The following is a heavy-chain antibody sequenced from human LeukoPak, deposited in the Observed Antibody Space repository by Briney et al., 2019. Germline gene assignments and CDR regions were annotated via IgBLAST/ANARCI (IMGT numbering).Heavy chain of an antibody. CDR2: IYYSGST. V-gene: IGHV4-59*08. CDR3: ARAVSGRFDY. Sequence: SETLSLTCTVSGGSMSPYHWGWIRQPPGKGLEWTGYIYYSGSTNYNPSLNSRVTISVDTSKNQFSLRLSSVTAADTTIYYCARAVSGRFDYWGQGTLVTVSS. CDR1: GGSMSPYH. D-gene: IGHD6-19*01. J-gene: IGHJ4*02.